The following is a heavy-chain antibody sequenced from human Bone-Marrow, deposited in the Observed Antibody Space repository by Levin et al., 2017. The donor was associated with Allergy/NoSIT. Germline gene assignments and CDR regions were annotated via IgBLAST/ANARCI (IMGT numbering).Heavy chain of an antibody. CDR2: ISGSGGST. J-gene: IGHJ4*02. CDR3: ANSGGYDSVYFDY. Sequence: TCRRYARSGVRQAPGKGLEWVSAISGSGGSTYYADSVKGRFTISRDNSKNTLYLQMNSLRAEDTAVYYCANSGGYDSVYFDYWGQGTLVTVSS. V-gene: IGHV3-23*01. D-gene: IGHD5-12*01. CDR1: TCRRYA.